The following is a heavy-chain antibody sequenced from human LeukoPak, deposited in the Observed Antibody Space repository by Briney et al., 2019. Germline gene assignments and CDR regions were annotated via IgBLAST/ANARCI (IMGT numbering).Heavy chain of an antibody. Sequence: GGSLRLSCAASGFTFSDYYRSWIRQAPGKGLEWVSYISSSGSTIFYADSVKGRFTISRDNAKNSLYLQMNSLRAEDTAVYYCARRVIADRSAFDIWGQGTMVTVSS. CDR3: ARRVIADRSAFDI. D-gene: IGHD2-21*01. J-gene: IGHJ3*02. V-gene: IGHV3-11*04. CDR1: GFTFSDYY. CDR2: ISSSGSTI.